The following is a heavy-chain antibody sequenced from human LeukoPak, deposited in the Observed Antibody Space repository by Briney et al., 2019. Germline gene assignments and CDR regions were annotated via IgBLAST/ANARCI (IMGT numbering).Heavy chain of an antibody. J-gene: IGHJ5*02. V-gene: IGHV3-23*01. D-gene: IGHD3-16*01. CDR2: IGGRGGST. CDR3: GKEGGA. Sequence: GGSLRLSCAASGFRLSDFTMPWVRQAPGKGPEGVSAIGGRGGSTYYADSLRGRFTISRDNSKDMVYLQMNSLKVEDTATYYCGKEGGAWGQGTKVTVSS. CDR1: GFRLSDFT.